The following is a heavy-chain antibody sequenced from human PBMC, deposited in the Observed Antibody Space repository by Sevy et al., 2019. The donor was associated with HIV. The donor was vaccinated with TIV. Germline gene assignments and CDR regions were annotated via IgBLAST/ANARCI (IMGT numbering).Heavy chain of an antibody. V-gene: IGHV4-34*01. Sequence: SETLSLTCAVYGGSFSGYYWSWIRQPPGKGLEWIGEINHSGSTNYNPSLKSRVTISVDTSKNQFSLKLSSVTAADTAVYYCARVGSSGWDYFDYWGQGTLVTVSS. CDR2: INHSGST. J-gene: IGHJ4*02. CDR3: ARVGSSGWDYFDY. CDR1: GGSFSGYY. D-gene: IGHD6-19*01.